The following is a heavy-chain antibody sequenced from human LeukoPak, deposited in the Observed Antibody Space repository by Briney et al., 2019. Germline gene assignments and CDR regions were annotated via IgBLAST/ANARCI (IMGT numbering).Heavy chain of an antibody. Sequence: ASETLSLTCTVSGGSISSYYWSWIRQPPGKGLEWIGYIYYSGSTNYNPSLKSRVTISVDTSKNQFSLKLSSVTAADTAVYYCARAHTGSGWYADLDYYYYMDVWGKGTTVTVSS. CDR3: ARAHTGSGWYADLDYYYYMDV. D-gene: IGHD6-19*01. CDR1: GGSISSYY. V-gene: IGHV4-59*01. J-gene: IGHJ6*03. CDR2: IYYSGST.